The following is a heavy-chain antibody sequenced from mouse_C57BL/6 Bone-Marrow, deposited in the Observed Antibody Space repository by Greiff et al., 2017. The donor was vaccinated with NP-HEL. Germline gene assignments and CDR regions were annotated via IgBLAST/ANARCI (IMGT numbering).Heavy chain of an antibody. J-gene: IGHJ3*01. Sequence: EVMLVESGGGLVKPGGSLKLSCAASGFTFSSYTMSWVRPTPEKRLEWVATISGGGGNTYYPDSVKGRFTISRVTSKNTLYLQVSSLRSEDTAVYYCARESYYDGFAYWGQGTLVTVSA. CDR1: GFTFSSYT. D-gene: IGHD1-1*01. V-gene: IGHV5-9*01. CDR2: ISGGGGNT. CDR3: ARESYYDGFAY.